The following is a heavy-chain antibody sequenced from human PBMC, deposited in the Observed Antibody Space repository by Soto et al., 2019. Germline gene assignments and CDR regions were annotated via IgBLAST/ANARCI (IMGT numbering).Heavy chain of an antibody. Sequence: HVQLVESGGGVVQSGGYLKLSCAAPGFAFDAYNLHWVRQAPGKRLEWVACVWYDGSNEYYSEAVKGRFTVSRDNSKNSLYLELNSLRAEDTAVYYCARDLYKSGWTGTFDIWGQGTRVTVSS. V-gene: IGHV3-33*01. D-gene: IGHD6-19*01. J-gene: IGHJ3*02. CDR3: ARDLYKSGWTGTFDI. CDR2: VWYDGSNE. CDR1: GFAFDAYN.